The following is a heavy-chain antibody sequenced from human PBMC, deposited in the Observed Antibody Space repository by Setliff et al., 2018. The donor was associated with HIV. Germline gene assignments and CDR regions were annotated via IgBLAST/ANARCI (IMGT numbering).Heavy chain of an antibody. D-gene: IGHD6-13*01. Sequence: GASVKVSCKASGDAFTDYYIHWVRQAPGQGLEWMGWINPNSGGTNYAQKFRGRVTMTRDTSISTAFMDLSRLRSDDTAVYYCARDPGYKSSWYGAFDIWGQGTMVTVSS. V-gene: IGHV1-2*02. CDR1: GDAFTDYY. J-gene: IGHJ3*02. CDR2: INPNSGGT. CDR3: ARDPGYKSSWYGAFDI.